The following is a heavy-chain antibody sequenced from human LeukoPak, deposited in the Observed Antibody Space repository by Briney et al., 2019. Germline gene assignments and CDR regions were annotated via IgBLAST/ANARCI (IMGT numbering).Heavy chain of an antibody. CDR2: IKQDGSAK. CDR3: ARDGPSVGIDF. J-gene: IGHJ4*02. D-gene: IGHD7-27*01. V-gene: IGHV3-7*01. CDR1: GFTFSSHW. Sequence: QTGGSLRLSCAASGFTFSSHWMSWVRQAPGKGLEWVANIKQDGSAKYYVDSVRGRFTISRDNAKTSLCLQMNSLRAEDTAVYYCARDGPSVGIDFWGQGALVTASS.